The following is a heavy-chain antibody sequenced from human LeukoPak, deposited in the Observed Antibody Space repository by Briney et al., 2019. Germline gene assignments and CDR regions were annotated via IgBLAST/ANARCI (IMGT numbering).Heavy chain of an antibody. V-gene: IGHV3-66*01. CDR1: GFTVSSNY. Sequence: GGSLRLSCAASGFTVSSNYMSWVRQAPGKGLEWVSVIYSGGSTYYADSVKGRFTISRDNSKNTLYLQMNSLRAEDTAVYYCARDSYYDSSGYYSDGASDYWGQGTLVTVSS. J-gene: IGHJ4*02. CDR3: ARDSYYDSSGYYSDGASDY. CDR2: IYSGGST. D-gene: IGHD3-22*01.